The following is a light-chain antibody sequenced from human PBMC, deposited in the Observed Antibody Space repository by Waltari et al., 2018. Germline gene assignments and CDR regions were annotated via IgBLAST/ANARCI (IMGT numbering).Light chain of an antibody. CDR2: GAS. CDR1: QSVSSNY. CDR3: QQYGGSPPYT. Sequence: EIVLTQSPGTLSLSPGERVTLSCRASQSVSSNYLAWYQHKPGQAPRLLMYGASTRATGSPDRFSGSGSGTDFALTISRLEPADFVVYYCQQYGGSPPYTFGQGTKLEIK. J-gene: IGKJ2*01. V-gene: IGKV3-20*01.